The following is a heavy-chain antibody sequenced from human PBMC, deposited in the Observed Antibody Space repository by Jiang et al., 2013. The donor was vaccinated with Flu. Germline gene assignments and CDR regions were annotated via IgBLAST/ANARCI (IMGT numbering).Heavy chain of an antibody. D-gene: IGHD4-17*01. V-gene: IGHV7-4-1*02. CDR3: ARASFGVTIDY. Sequence: NWVRQAPGQGLEWMGWINTNTGNPTYAQGFTGRFVFSLDTSVSTAYLQISSLKAEDTAVYYCARASFGVTIDYWGQGTLVTVSS. CDR2: INTNTGNP. J-gene: IGHJ4*02.